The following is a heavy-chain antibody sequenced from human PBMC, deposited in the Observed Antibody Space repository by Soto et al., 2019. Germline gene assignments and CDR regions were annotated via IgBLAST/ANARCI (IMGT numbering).Heavy chain of an antibody. J-gene: IGHJ6*02. Sequence: ASVKVSCKASGYTFTSYGISWVRQAPGQGLEWMGWISAYNGNTNYAQKLQGRVTMTTDTSTSTAYMELRSLRSDDTAVYYCAISITGTTFPPYVYYGMDVWGQGTTVTVSS. D-gene: IGHD1-7*01. CDR2: ISAYNGNT. CDR3: AISITGTTFPPYVYYGMDV. CDR1: GYTFTSYG. V-gene: IGHV1-18*01.